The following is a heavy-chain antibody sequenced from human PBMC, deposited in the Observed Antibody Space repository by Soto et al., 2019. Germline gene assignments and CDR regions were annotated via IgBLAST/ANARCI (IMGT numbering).Heavy chain of an antibody. V-gene: IGHV4-4*07. Sequence: SETLSLTCIVSGGSISGYYWSWIRQPAGKELEWIGRIYSDGTTNYNPSLKGRFTISRDNAKNSLFLQMNSLRAEDTAVYYCARVRYSGYVLDPWGQGTLVTVSS. CDR3: ARVRYSGYVLDP. CDR2: IYSDGTT. CDR1: GGSISGYY. D-gene: IGHD5-12*01. J-gene: IGHJ5*02.